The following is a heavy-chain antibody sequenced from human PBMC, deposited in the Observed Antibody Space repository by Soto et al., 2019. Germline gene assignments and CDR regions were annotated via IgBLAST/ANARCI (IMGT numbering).Heavy chain of an antibody. V-gene: IGHV4-34*01. Sequence: SETLSLTCAVYGGSFSGYYWSWIRQPPGKGLEWIGEINHSGSTNYNPSLKSRVTISVDTSKNQFSLKLSSVTAADTAVYYCARGGRWLQYLDYWGQGTLVTVSS. D-gene: IGHD3-3*01. J-gene: IGHJ4*02. CDR2: INHSGST. CDR3: ARGGRWLQYLDY. CDR1: GGSFSGYY.